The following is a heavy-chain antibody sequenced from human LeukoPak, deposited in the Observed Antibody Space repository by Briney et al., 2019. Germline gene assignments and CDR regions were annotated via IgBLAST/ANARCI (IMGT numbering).Heavy chain of an antibody. J-gene: IGHJ4*02. CDR1: GGSFSGYC. Sequence: SETLSLTCAVYGGSFSGYCWSWIRQPPGKGLEWIGEINHSGSTNYNPSLKSRVTISVDTSKNQFSLKLSSVTAADTAVYYCARGGYCSSTSCSDYWGQGTLVTVSS. V-gene: IGHV4-34*01. CDR3: ARGGYCSSTSCSDY. D-gene: IGHD2-2*01. CDR2: INHSGST.